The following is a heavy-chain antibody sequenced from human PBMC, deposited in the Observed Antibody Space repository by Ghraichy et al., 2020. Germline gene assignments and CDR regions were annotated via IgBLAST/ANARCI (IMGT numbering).Heavy chain of an antibody. Sequence: SCAASGFTFSDYYMSWIRQAPGKGLEWVSYISSSGSTIYYADSVKGRFTISRDNAKNSLYLQMNSLRAEDTAVYYCAQLGQDPPYYYGMDVWGQGTTVTVSS. J-gene: IGHJ6*02. CDR2: ISSSGSTI. D-gene: IGHD7-27*01. V-gene: IGHV3-11*01. CDR3: AQLGQDPPYYYGMDV. CDR1: GFTFSDYY.